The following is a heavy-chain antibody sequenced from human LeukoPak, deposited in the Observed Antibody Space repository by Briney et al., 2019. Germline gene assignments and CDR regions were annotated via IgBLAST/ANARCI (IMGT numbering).Heavy chain of an antibody. CDR2: IGTAGDT. CDR1: GFTFSSYD. J-gene: IGHJ4*02. V-gene: IGHV3-13*01. CDR3: ARSGTTGDFDY. Sequence: PGGSLRLSCAASGFTFSSYDMHWVRQATGKGLEWVSAIGTAGDTYYPGSVKGRFTISRENAKNSLYLQMNSLRAGDTAVYYCARSGTTGDFDYWGQGTLVTVSS. D-gene: IGHD1-7*01.